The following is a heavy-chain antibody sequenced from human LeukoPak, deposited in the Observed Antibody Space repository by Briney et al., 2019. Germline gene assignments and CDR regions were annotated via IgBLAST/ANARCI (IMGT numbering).Heavy chain of an antibody. V-gene: IGHV3-53*01. CDR2: IYGGGST. J-gene: IGHJ4*02. Sequence: QTGGSLRLSCAASGFTVSNNYMSWVRQAPGKGLEWVSVIYGGGSTYYADSVKGRFTISRDNSKNTLYLQMNSLRAEDTAVYYCTRSPYYYESSGYYFDYWGQGTLVTVSS. D-gene: IGHD3-22*01. CDR3: TRSPYYYESSGYYFDY. CDR1: GFTVSNNY.